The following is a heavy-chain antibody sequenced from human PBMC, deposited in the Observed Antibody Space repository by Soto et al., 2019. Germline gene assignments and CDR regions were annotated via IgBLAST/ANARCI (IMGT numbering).Heavy chain of an antibody. CDR2: IYHSGST. CDR1: GGSISSGGYS. J-gene: IGHJ4*02. Sequence: QLQLQESGSGLVKPSQTLSLTCAVSGGSISSGGYSWSWIRQPPGKGLEWIGYIYHSGSTYYNPSLKSRVTISVDRSKNQFSLKLSSVTAADTAVDYCARAMTTVTTIDYWGQGTLVTVSS. D-gene: IGHD4-17*01. V-gene: IGHV4-30-2*01. CDR3: ARAMTTVTTIDY.